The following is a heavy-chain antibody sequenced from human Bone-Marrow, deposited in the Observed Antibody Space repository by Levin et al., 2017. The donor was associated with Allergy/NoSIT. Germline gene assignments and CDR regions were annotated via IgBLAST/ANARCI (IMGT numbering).Heavy chain of an antibody. J-gene: IGHJ3*02. CDR2: IIPIFETS. D-gene: IGHD2-21*01. CDR1: GGTFSNYA. Sequence: ASVKVSCKASGGTFSNYAVSWVRQAPGQGLEWMGGIIPIFETSNYAQKFQGRLTITADESTRTVYMELSSLRSADTALYYCARLFDGFNMWGQGTLITVSS. V-gene: IGHV1-69*13. CDR3: ARLFDGFNM.